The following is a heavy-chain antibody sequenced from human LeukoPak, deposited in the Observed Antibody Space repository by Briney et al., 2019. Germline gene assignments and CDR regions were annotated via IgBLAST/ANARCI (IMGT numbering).Heavy chain of an antibody. CDR2: IYYSGST. CDR3: ARGFWSGYYGWFDP. J-gene: IGHJ5*02. D-gene: IGHD3-3*01. V-gene: IGHV4-39*01. CDR1: GGSISSSSYY. Sequence: SETLSLTCTVSGGSISSSSYYWGWIRQPPGKGLEWIGSIYYSGSTYYNPSLKSRVTISVDTSKNQFSLKLSSVTAADTAVYYCARGFWSGYYGWFDPWGQGTLVTVSS.